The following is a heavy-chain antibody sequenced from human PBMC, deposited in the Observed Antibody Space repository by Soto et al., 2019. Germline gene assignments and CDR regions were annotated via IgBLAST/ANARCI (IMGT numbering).Heavy chain of an antibody. V-gene: IGHV4-59*12. Sequence: SETLSLSYTVSGGSISSYFWSWIRQPPGKGLEWIGEIYHSGSTNYNPSLKSRVTISVDKSKNQFSLKLSSVTAADTAVYYCARGGVGIASADYYFDYWGQGTLVTVSS. D-gene: IGHD6-13*01. CDR1: GGSISSYF. CDR2: IYHSGST. J-gene: IGHJ4*02. CDR3: ARGGVGIASADYYFDY.